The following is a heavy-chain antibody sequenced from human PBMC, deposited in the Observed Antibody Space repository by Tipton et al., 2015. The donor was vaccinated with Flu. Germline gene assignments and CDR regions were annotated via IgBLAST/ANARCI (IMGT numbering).Heavy chain of an antibody. Sequence: LRLSCTVSGGSISSYYRSWIRQPAGKGLEWIGRIYTSGSTNYNPSLKSRVTMSVDTSKNQFSLKLSSVTAADTAVYYCARRVVVPAAIYFDYWGQGTLVTVSS. CDR2: IYTSGST. CDR3: ARRVVVPAAIYFDY. CDR1: GGSISSYY. J-gene: IGHJ4*02. D-gene: IGHD2-2*01. V-gene: IGHV4-4*07.